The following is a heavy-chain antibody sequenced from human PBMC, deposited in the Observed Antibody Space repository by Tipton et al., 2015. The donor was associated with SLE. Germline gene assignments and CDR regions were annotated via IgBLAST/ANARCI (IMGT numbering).Heavy chain of an antibody. J-gene: IGHJ4*02. D-gene: IGHD3-3*01. CDR2: IFYSESS. CDR3: ARESFTLYGVVIIDY. V-gene: IGHV4-59*12. CDR1: GGSITSYF. Sequence: TLSLTCTVSGGSITSYFWSWIRQPPGKGLEWIGYIFYSESSNYNPSLKSRLTISVDTSKNQFSLKLSSVTATDTAVYYCARESFTLYGVVIIDYWGQGTLVTVSS.